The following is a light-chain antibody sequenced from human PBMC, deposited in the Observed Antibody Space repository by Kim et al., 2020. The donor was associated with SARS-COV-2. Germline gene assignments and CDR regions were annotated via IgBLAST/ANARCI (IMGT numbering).Light chain of an antibody. CDR2: RAS. CDR1: QSISSW. J-gene: IGKJ1*01. V-gene: IGKV1-5*03. Sequence: DIQMTQSPSTLSASVGDRVTITCRASQSISSWFAWYQQKPGKAPKLLIYRASSLESGVPSRFSGTGSGTEFTLTISSLQPDDFATYFCQQYNSPWTFGKGTKVDIK. CDR3: QQYNSPWT.